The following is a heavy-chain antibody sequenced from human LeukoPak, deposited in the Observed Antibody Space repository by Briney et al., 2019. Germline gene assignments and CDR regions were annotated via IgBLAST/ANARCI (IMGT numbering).Heavy chain of an antibody. V-gene: IGHV4-39*07. J-gene: IGHJ3*02. D-gene: IGHD6-13*01. CDR3: ARVSDGLIAAAGKVSVAFDI. CDR2: IYYSGST. CDR1: GGSISSSSYY. Sequence: SETLSLTCTVSGGSISSSSYYWGWIRQPPGKGLEWIGSIYYSGSTYYNPSLKSRVTISVDTSKNQFSLKLSSVTAADTAVYYCARVSDGLIAAAGKVSVAFDIWGQGTMVTVSS.